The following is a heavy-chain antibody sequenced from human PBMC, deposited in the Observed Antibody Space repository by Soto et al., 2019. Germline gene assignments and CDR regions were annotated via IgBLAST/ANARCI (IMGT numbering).Heavy chain of an antibody. V-gene: IGHV3-48*03. J-gene: IGHJ4*02. CDR1: GFLFRNYE. D-gene: IGHD2-2*01. Sequence: EVRLVESGGGLVKPGGSLRLSCVGSGFLFRNYEMNWVRQAPGKGLEWLSHISTSGSHISDADSVKGRFTISRDNTKHTLYLQMNSLRAEDTAVYYCAKGQYPLGYLDYWGQGTLVTVSS. CDR2: ISTSGSHI. CDR3: AKGQYPLGYLDY.